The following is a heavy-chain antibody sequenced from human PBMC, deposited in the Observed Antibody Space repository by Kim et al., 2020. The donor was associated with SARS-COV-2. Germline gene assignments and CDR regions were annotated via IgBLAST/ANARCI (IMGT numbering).Heavy chain of an antibody. CDR2: IYYSGST. D-gene: IGHD6-19*01. CDR3: ARHFFSSHRSLLKTPTVAGPPWYFDL. Sequence: SETLSLTCTVSGGSISSSSYYWGWIRQPPGKGLEWIGSIYYSGSTYYNPSLKSRVTISVETSKNQFSLKLSSVTAADTAVYYCARHFFSSHRSLLKTPTVAGPPWYFDLWGRGTLVTVSS. CDR1: GGSISSSSYY. J-gene: IGHJ2*01. V-gene: IGHV4-39*01.